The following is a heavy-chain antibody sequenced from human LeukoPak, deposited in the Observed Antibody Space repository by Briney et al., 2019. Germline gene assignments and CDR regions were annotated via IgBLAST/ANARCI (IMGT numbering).Heavy chain of an antibody. J-gene: IGHJ4*02. CDR1: GFIFSDSA. CDR3: TGRDDYGDY. Sequence: GGSLRLSCAASGFIFSDSAMHWVRQASGKVLEWIGRIRTNRNNYATAYAASVRGRFTIHRDDSKNTAFLEMSSLKTEDTAVYYCTGRDDYGDYWGQGIVVTVSS. V-gene: IGHV3-73*01. CDR2: IRTNRNNYAT.